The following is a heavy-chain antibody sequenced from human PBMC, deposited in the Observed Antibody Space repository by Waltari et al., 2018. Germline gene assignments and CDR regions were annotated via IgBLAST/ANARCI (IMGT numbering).Heavy chain of an antibody. CDR3: ARDSARNYDYISGGHAFDI. V-gene: IGHV3-21*02. D-gene: IGHD3-16*01. Sequence: EVQLVESGGGLVKPGGSLRLSCAASGFTFSTYNINWVRQAPGKGLEWVSSISSTSSYIYYADSVKGRLTISRDNANNSLYLQMSSLRAEDTAIYYCARDSARNYDYISGGHAFDIWGQGTMITVSS. J-gene: IGHJ3*02. CDR1: GFTFSTYN. CDR2: ISSTSSYI.